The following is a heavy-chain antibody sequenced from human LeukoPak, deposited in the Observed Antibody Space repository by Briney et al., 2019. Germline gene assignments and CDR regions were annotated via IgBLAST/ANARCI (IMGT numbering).Heavy chain of an antibody. CDR3: ARLAEEMATTSGAFDI. V-gene: IGHV1-69*01. Sequence: SVKVSSMASGGTFSSYAISWVRQAPGQGLEWMRGIIPIFGTANYAQKFQGRVTITADESTSTAYMELSSLRSEDTAVYYCARLAEEMATTSGAFDIWGQGTMVTVSS. J-gene: IGHJ3*02. D-gene: IGHD5-24*01. CDR2: IIPIFGTA. CDR1: GGTFSSYA.